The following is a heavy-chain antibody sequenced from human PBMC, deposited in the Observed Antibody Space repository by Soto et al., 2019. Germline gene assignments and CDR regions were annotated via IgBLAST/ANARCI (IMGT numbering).Heavy chain of an antibody. Sequence: QVQLVQSGAEVKKPGSSVKVSCKASGGTFSSYAISWVRQAPGQGLEWMGGIIPIFGTANYAQKFQGRVTITADKSTSTAYMELSRLRFEDTAVYYCARGDYDFLSGYVHYGMDVWGQGTTVTGSS. V-gene: IGHV1-69*06. CDR2: IIPIFGTA. CDR3: ARGDYDFLSGYVHYGMDV. D-gene: IGHD3-3*01. CDR1: GGTFSSYA. J-gene: IGHJ6*02.